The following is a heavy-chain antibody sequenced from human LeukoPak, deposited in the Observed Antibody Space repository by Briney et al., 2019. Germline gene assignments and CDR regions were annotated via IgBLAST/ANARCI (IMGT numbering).Heavy chain of an antibody. CDR3: AKVGTGNAFDI. CDR2: IKQDGSEK. Sequence: GGSLRLSCAASGFTFSSYWMSWVRQAPGKGLEWVANIKQDGSEKYYVDSVKGRFTISRDNAKNSLYLQMNSLRAEDTAVYYCAKVGTGNAFDIWGQGTMVTVSS. J-gene: IGHJ3*02. CDR1: GFTFSSYW. D-gene: IGHD2-8*02. V-gene: IGHV3-7*03.